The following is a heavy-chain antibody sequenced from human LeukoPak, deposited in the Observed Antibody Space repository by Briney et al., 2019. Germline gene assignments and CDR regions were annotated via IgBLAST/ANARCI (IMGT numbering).Heavy chain of an antibody. CDR1: GFTFTYAW. J-gene: IGHJ4*02. Sequence: RPGGSLRLSCAASGFTFTYAWMNWVRQAPGEGLEWVGRIASRPAGGAIYYADSVRGRFTISRDDSKNTLYLQMNSLKTEDTAVYYCTTEGQQVESSGFDYWGQGTPVTVSS. V-gene: IGHV3-15*07. CDR3: TTEGQQVESSGFDY. CDR2: IASRPAGGAI. D-gene: IGHD6-13*01.